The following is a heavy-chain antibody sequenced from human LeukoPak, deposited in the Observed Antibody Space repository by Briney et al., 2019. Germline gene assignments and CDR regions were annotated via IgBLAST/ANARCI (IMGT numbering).Heavy chain of an antibody. V-gene: IGHV4-39*07. Sequence: SETLSLTCTVSGGSVSTSDYYWGWIRQSPVKGLGWIGDVFYTRKTNYNPSLRGRATISIDTSKHQFSLQLTYVTAADTAVYYCARVFDSWGQGTLVTVSS. CDR1: GGSVSTSDYY. CDR3: ARVFDS. J-gene: IGHJ4*02. CDR2: VFYTRKT.